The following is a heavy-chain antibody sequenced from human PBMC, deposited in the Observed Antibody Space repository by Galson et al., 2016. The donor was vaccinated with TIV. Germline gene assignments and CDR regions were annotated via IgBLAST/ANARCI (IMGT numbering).Heavy chain of an antibody. J-gene: IGHJ6*02. D-gene: IGHD4-17*01. CDR1: GYSIKSGYY. V-gene: IGHV4-38-2*02. CDR3: MREGSTVTMHHYFGMDV. CDR2: IYESGTT. Sequence: SETLSLTCDVSGYSIKSGYYWGWIRQPPGKGLQWIGSIYESGTTYSNPSLKSRLTLSVDTSKNQFSLKLSSVTASDTAVYYCMREGSTVTMHHYFGMDVWGQGTSVTVSS.